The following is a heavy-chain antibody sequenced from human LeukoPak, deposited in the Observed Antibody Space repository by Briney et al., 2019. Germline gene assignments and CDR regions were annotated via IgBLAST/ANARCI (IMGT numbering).Heavy chain of an antibody. CDR2: ISSSSYI. Sequence: GGSLRLSCAASGFTFSSYSMNWVRQAPGKGLEWVSSISSSSYIYYADSVKGRFTISRDNAKNSLYLQMNSLRAEDTAVYYCARQMATMTTPFDYWGQGTLVTVSS. CDR3: ARQMATMTTPFDY. D-gene: IGHD5-24*01. J-gene: IGHJ4*02. CDR1: GFTFSSYS. V-gene: IGHV3-21*01.